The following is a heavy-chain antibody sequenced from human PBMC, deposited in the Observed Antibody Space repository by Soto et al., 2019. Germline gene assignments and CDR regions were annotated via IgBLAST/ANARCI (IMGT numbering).Heavy chain of an antibody. CDR1: GGSISSGGYS. CDR3: ARSRFLEWLLASDYFDY. CDR2: IYHSGST. Sequence: PSETLSLTCAVSGGSISSGGYSWSWIRQPPGKGLEWIGYIYHSGSTYYNPSLKSRVTISVDRSKNQFSLKLSSVTAADTAVYYCARSRFLEWLLASDYFDYWGQGTLVTVSS. J-gene: IGHJ4*02. D-gene: IGHD3-3*01. V-gene: IGHV4-30-2*01.